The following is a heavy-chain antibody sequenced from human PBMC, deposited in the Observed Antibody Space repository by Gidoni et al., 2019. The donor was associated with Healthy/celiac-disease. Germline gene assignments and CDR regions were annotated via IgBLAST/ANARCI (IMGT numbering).Heavy chain of an antibody. D-gene: IGHD6-13*01. CDR3: ALSVGARIAASEPRDWYFDP. V-gene: IGHV4-39*01. CDR2: SNYNGST. Sequence: QRQLQESGPGLVKPSETLSLTCTVSGGSIRSSSYCWCWTRHPPGKELEWLGSSNYNGSTYYNPSVKSRVTISVDTSKTQFSLNLSLVTAADTAVYYCALSVGARIAASEPRDWYFDPWGRGTLVTVSS. J-gene: IGHJ2*01. CDR1: GGSIRSSSYC.